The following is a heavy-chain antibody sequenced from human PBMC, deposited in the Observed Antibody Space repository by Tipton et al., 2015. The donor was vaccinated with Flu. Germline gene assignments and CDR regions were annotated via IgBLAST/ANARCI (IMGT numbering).Heavy chain of an antibody. D-gene: IGHD1-1*01. Sequence: TLSLTCTVSDNSISGFYWSWLRQTPGKGLEYVAHLFPGVTNYYSPSFRGRVRISMDMSKREFSLTMDSVTTADTAIYFCSRGPDNAKTLTWSRGILVTVSS. CDR3: SRGPDNAKTLT. CDR1: DNSISGFY. V-gene: IGHV4-59*01. J-gene: IGHJ4*02. CDR2: LFPGVTN.